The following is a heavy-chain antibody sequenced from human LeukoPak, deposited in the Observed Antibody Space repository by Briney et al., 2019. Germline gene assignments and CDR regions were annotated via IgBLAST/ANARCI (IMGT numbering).Heavy chain of an antibody. V-gene: IGHV1-69*04. Sequence: SVKVSCKASGGTFSSYAISWVRQAPGQGLEWMGRIIPMLGIANYAQKFQGRVTITADKSTSTAYMELSSLRSEDTAVYYCARDCSSTSCYRGSGYHFDYWGQGTLVTVSS. CDR3: ARDCSSTSCYRGSGYHFDY. J-gene: IGHJ4*02. D-gene: IGHD2-2*01. CDR2: IIPMLGIA. CDR1: GGTFSSYA.